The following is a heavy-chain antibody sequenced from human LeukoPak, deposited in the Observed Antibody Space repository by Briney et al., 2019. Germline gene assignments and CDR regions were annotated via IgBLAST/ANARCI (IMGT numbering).Heavy chain of an antibody. CDR2: INWNGGST. CDR1: GFTFDDYG. CDR3: ARGERWLQFKGFDY. V-gene: IGHV3-20*04. J-gene: IGHJ4*02. Sequence: GGSLRLSCAASGFTFDDYGMSWVRQAPGKGLEWVSGINWNGGSTGYADSVKGRFTISRDNAKNSLYLQMNSLRAEDTAVYYCARGERWLQFKGFDYWGQGTLVTVSS. D-gene: IGHD5-24*01.